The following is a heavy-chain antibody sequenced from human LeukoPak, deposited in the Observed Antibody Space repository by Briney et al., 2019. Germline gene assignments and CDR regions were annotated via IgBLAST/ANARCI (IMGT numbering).Heavy chain of an antibody. J-gene: IGHJ4*02. CDR2: MNPNSGNT. Sequence: ASVKVSCKASGYTFTSYYMHWVRQATGQGLEWMGWMNPNSGNTGYAQKFQGRVTMTRNTSISTAYMELSSLRSEDTAVYYCARGPIVGATYFDYWGQGTLVTVSS. CDR1: GYTFTSYY. CDR3: ARGPIVGATYFDY. D-gene: IGHD1-26*01. V-gene: IGHV1-8*02.